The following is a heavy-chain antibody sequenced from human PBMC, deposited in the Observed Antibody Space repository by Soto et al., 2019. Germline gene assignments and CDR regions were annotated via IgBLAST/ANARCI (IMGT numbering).Heavy chain of an antibody. Sequence: GGSLRLSCAASGFTFSTYSMSWVRQAPGKGLEWVSYISGGSKTIYYADSVRGRFTISRDNAKNSMYLQMNSLRDEDTAVYYCARDRAPKGVTPFYLDYWGQGVLVTVSS. V-gene: IGHV3-48*02. CDR2: ISGGSKTI. CDR3: ARDRAPKGVTPFYLDY. CDR1: GFTFSTYS. D-gene: IGHD2-21*02. J-gene: IGHJ4*02.